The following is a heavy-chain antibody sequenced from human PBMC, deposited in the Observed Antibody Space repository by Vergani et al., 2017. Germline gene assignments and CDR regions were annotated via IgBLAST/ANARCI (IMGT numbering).Heavy chain of an antibody. CDR3: ARSWELLGALDY. Sequence: QVQLVESGGGVVQPGRSLRLSCTASGFTFGDYAMSWFRQAPGKGLEWVAVIWYDGSNKYYADSVKGRFTISRDNSKNTLYLQMNSLRAEDTAVYYCARSWELLGALDYWGQGTLVTVSS. D-gene: IGHD1-26*01. CDR2: IWYDGSNK. CDR1: GFTFGDYA. J-gene: IGHJ4*02. V-gene: IGHV3-33*01.